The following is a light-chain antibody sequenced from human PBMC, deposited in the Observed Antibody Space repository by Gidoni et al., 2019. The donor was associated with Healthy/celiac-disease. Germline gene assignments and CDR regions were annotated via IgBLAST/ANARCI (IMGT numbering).Light chain of an antibody. V-gene: IGKV1-39*01. J-gene: IGKJ1*01. Sequence: DIQMTHSPSSLSASVGDRVTITCRASQSISRYFNWYQQKPGKAPKLLIYAASSLQSGVPARFSGSGSGTDFTLTISRLQPEDFATYYCQQSYSTPWTFGQGTKVEIK. CDR1: QSISRY. CDR3: QQSYSTPWT. CDR2: AAS.